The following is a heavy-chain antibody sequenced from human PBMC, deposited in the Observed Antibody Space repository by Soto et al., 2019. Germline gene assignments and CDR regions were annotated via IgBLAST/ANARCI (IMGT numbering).Heavy chain of an antibody. CDR1: GGSFSGSY. J-gene: IGHJ6*02. Sequence: ADTLSLTCAGYGGSFSGSYWSWIRQPPGKGLEWIGEINHSGSTNYNPSLKSRVTISVDPSKNQFSLKLSSVTAADTAVYYCAREGPYCGGDCYNYGMDVWGQGTTVTVSS. CDR2: INHSGST. D-gene: IGHD2-21*02. CDR3: AREGPYCGGDCYNYGMDV. V-gene: IGHV4-34*01.